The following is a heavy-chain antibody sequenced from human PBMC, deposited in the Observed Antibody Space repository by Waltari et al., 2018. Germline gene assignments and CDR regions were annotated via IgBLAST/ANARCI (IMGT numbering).Heavy chain of an antibody. V-gene: IGHV1-69*04. CDR1: GGTFSSYA. J-gene: IGHJ2*01. CDR3: ARDRGAVAGHWYFDL. CDR2: IIPILGIA. D-gene: IGHD6-19*01. Sequence: QVQLVQSGAEVKKPGSSVKVSCKASGGTFSSYAISWVRQAPGQGLDWMGGIIPILGIANYAQKFQGRVTITADESTSTAYMELSSLRSEDTAVYYCARDRGAVAGHWYFDLWGRGTLVTVSS.